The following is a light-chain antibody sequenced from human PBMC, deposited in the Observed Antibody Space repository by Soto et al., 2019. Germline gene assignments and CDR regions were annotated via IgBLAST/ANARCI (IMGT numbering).Light chain of an antibody. CDR2: GAS. CDR3: QQYNNWPRT. Sequence: EIVMTPSPATLSVSPGESATLSCRASQSVGSKLAWFQQKPGQGPRLLIYGASTRATGIPARFSGSGSGTEFTLTISSLQSEDFAVYYCQQYNNWPRTFGQGTKVDI. V-gene: IGKV3-15*01. J-gene: IGKJ1*01. CDR1: QSVGSK.